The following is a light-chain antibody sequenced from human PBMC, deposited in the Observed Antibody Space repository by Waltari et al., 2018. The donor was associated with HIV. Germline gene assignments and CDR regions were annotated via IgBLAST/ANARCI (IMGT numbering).Light chain of an antibody. Sequence: QSVLTQPPLASGPPGPRGTISSSGCSLHIESIFVYWYQSLPGAAPKLLIYRSDQRPSVVPDRFSGTKSGTSASLTISGLRSEDEGDYYCGAWDDSLRIYVFVTGTKVTVL. CDR3: GAWDDSLRIYV. V-gene: IGLV1-47*01. CDR2: RSD. CDR1: SLHIESIF. J-gene: IGLJ1*01.